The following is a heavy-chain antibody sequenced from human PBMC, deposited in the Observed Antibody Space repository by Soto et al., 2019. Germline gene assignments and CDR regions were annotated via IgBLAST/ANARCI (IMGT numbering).Heavy chain of an antibody. J-gene: IGHJ5*02. CDR1: GYSFRSYD. CDR2: VHPETGST. CDR3: ARLRVPADWLDP. Sequence: ASVKVSCKGSGYSFRSYDITWVRQAPGQGLEWMGWVHPETGSTGYAQRFQGRVSMTSDTSRNTTYMELSDLRVEDTAVYYCARLRVPADWLDPWGQGTLVTVSS. V-gene: IGHV1-8*02.